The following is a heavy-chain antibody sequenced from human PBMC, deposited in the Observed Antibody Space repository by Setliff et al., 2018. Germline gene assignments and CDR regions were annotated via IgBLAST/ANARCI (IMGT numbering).Heavy chain of an antibody. CDR1: GYTFTTYA. Sequence: ASVKVSCKASGYTFTTYAIHWVRQAPGQRLEWMGWISAGNGNTKYSQEIQARLTITRDTSATTGYMELSSLRSEDMAVYYCARGPGTSNYGFTPYYFDSWGQGTLVTVSS. D-gene: IGHD3-10*01. CDR2: ISAGNGNT. J-gene: IGHJ4*02. V-gene: IGHV1-3*03. CDR3: ARGPGTSNYGFTPYYFDS.